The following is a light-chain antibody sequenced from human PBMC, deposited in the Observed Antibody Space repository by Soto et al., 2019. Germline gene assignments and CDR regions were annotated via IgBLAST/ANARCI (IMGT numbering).Light chain of an antibody. V-gene: IGKV3-20*01. Sequence: EIVLTQFPGTLSLSPGERATLSCRASQSVSSSYLAWYQQKPGQAPRLLIYAASSRATGIPDRFSGSGAGTDFTLTISRLEPGDFAVYYCQVYGSSPKTFGQGTKVDIK. CDR1: QSVSSSY. CDR3: QVYGSSPKT. CDR2: AAS. J-gene: IGKJ1*01.